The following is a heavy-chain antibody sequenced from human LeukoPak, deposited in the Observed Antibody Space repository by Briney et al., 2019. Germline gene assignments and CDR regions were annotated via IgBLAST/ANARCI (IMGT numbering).Heavy chain of an antibody. Sequence: PGGSLRLSCTASGFPFSDYSMNWVRQAPGKGLEWISYIGISSGNTKYADSVKGRFTISADNARNSLYLQMNSLRVEDTAVYYCERDHNYAFDNWGQGTLVSVSS. CDR1: GFPFSDYS. D-gene: IGHD1-1*01. CDR2: IGISSGNT. J-gene: IGHJ4*02. CDR3: ERDHNYAFDN. V-gene: IGHV3-48*04.